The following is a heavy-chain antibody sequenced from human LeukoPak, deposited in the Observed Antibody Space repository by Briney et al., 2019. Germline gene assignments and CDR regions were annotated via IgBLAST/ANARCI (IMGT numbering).Heavy chain of an antibody. D-gene: IGHD6-13*01. Sequence: SETLSLTCTVSGGSISSYYWSWIRQPPGRGLEWIGYIYYSGSTNYNPSLKSRVTISVDTSKNQFSLKLSSVTAADTAVYYCARDSSSWTIDYWGQGTLVTVSS. CDR1: GGSISSYY. CDR2: IYYSGST. J-gene: IGHJ4*02. CDR3: ARDSSSWTIDY. V-gene: IGHV4-59*01.